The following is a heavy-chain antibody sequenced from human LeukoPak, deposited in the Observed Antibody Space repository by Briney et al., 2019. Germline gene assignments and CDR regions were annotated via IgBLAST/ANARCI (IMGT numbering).Heavy chain of an antibody. CDR1: GYTFTSYD. V-gene: IGHV1-8*01. CDR3: ARSTVVPASDAFDI. Sequence: ASVKVSCKASGYTFTSYDINWVRQATGQGLEWMGWMNPNSGNTGYAQKFQGRVTVTRNTSISTAYMELSSLRSEDTAVYYCARSTVVPASDAFDIWGQGTMVTVSS. D-gene: IGHD2-2*01. J-gene: IGHJ3*02. CDR2: MNPNSGNT.